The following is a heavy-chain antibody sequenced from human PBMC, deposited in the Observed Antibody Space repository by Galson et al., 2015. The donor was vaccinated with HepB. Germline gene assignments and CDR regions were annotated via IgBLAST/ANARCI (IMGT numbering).Heavy chain of an antibody. J-gene: IGHJ2*01. Sequence: SLRLSCAASGFTFSDYYMSWIRQAPGKGLEWVSYISSSSSYTNYTDSVKGRFTISRDNAKNSLYLQMNSLRAEDTAVYYCAKDLGPLELGNNWYFDLWGRGTLVTVSS. D-gene: IGHD7-27*01. CDR1: GFTFSDYY. V-gene: IGHV3-11*06. CDR2: ISSSSSYT. CDR3: AKDLGPLELGNNWYFDL.